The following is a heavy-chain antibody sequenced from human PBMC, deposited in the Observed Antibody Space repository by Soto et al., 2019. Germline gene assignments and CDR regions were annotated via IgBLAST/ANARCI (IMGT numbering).Heavy chain of an antibody. Sequence: VPLVQSGAEVKKPGASVKVSCKASGFTFSSYAMSWVRQAPGKGLEWVSAISGSGGNTYCADSVKGRFTISRDNSKNTLYLQMNSLRAEDTAVYYCANYNYYDASGPSWGQGTLVTVSS. J-gene: IGHJ5*02. CDR2: ISGSGGNT. D-gene: IGHD3-22*01. V-gene: IGHV3-23*04. CDR1: GFTFSSYA. CDR3: ANYNYYDASGPS.